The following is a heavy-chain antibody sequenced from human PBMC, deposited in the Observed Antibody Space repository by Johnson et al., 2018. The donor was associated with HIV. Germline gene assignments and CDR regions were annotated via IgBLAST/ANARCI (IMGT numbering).Heavy chain of an antibody. D-gene: IGHD4-17*01. Sequence: QVQLVESGGGLVKPGGSLRLSCAASGFTFSDYYMSWIRQAPGKGLECLSYISSSGISIYYIDSVKGRFTISRDNAKNSLYLQMSSLRAEDTAVYFCARDSTPWGGDYVGYAFDLWGQGTVVTVSS. CDR1: GFTFSDYY. V-gene: IGHV3-11*04. CDR3: ARDSTPWGGDYVGYAFDL. CDR2: ISSSGISI. J-gene: IGHJ3*01.